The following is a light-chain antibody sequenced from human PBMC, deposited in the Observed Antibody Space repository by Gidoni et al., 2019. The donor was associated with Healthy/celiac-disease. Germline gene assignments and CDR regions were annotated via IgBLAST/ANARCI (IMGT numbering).Light chain of an antibody. V-gene: IGKV1-33*01. J-gene: IGKJ3*01. Sequence: DIQMTQSPSSLSASVGDRVTITCQASQDISNYLNWYQQKPGKAPKLLIYDASKLETGVQSRFSGSGSGTDFTFTISRLQPEDIATYYCQQYDNLPLFTFGPXTKVDIK. CDR2: DAS. CDR1: QDISNY. CDR3: QQYDNLPLFT.